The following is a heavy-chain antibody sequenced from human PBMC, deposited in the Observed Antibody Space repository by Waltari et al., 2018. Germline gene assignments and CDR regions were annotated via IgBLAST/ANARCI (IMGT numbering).Heavy chain of an antibody. Sequence: QVVDSGGGWVQPGRSLRPPCTASGFIFSRYDFNWFRQAPGKAPEWISRINAGGSVMYYADSVKGRFAISRDNANNFLYLQMDRLTVEDTAVYYCERSGGYWGQGSQVTVSS. CDR2: INAGGSVM. CDR3: ERSGGY. J-gene: IGHJ4*02. V-gene: IGHV3-48*03. CDR1: GFIFSRYD. D-gene: IGHD3-16*01.